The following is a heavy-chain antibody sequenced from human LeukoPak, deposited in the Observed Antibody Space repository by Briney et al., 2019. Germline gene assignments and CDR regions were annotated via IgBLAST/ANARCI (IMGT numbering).Heavy chain of an antibody. CDR1: GGSISSGGYY. CDR2: IYYSGST. D-gene: IGHD1-14*01. CDR3: ARGEVTPSITEAFDI. V-gene: IGHV4-31*03. J-gene: IGHJ3*02. Sequence: PSQTLSLTCTVSGGSISSGGYYWSWIRQHPGKGLEWIGYIYYSGSTYYNPPLKSRVTISVDTSKNQFSLKLSSVTAADTAVYYCARGEVTPSITEAFDIWGQGTMVTVSS.